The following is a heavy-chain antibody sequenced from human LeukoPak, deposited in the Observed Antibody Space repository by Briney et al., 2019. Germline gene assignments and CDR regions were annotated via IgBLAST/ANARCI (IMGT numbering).Heavy chain of an antibody. Sequence: PSETLSLTCTVSGGSISSYYWSWIRQPPGKGLEWIGYIYYSGSTYYNPSLKSRVTVSVDTSKNQFSLKLSSVTAADTAVYYCARHVDSSGYPRVYCMDVWGKGTTVTVSS. CDR2: IYYSGST. CDR1: GGSISSYY. J-gene: IGHJ6*03. D-gene: IGHD3-22*01. CDR3: ARHVDSSGYPRVYCMDV. V-gene: IGHV4-59*08.